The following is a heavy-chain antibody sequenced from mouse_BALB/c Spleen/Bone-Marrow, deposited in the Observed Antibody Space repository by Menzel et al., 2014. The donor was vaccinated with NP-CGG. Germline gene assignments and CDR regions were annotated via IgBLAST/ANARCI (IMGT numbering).Heavy chain of an antibody. V-gene: IGHV14-3*02. CDR3: ASYYYGSSLFAY. CDR1: GFNIKDTY. J-gene: IGHJ3*01. D-gene: IGHD1-1*01. CDR2: IDPANGNT. Sequence: EVKLMESGAELVKPGASVKLSCTASGFNIKDTYMHWVKQRPEQGLEWIGRIDPANGNTKYDPKFQGKATITAGTSSNTAYLQLSSLTSEDTAVYYCASYYYGSSLFAYWGQGTLVTVSA.